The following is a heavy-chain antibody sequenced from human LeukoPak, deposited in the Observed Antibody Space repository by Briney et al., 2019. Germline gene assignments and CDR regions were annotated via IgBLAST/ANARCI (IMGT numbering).Heavy chain of an antibody. CDR3: VRGLIDY. D-gene: IGHD6-19*01. V-gene: IGHV3-21*01. CDR1: GFSFSTYT. J-gene: IGHJ4*02. CDR2: ISSSSSNI. Sequence: GGSLRLSCAASGFSFSTYTMNWVRQAPGRGLEWVSSISSSSSNIYYEDSMKGRFTISRDNAKNSLYLQLNSLTAEDTAVYYCVRGLIDYWGQGTLVTVSS.